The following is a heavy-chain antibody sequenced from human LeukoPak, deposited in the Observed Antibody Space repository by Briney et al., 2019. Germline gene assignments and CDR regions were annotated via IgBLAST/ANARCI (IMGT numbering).Heavy chain of an antibody. J-gene: IGHJ3*02. CDR1: GASISRRSYY. V-gene: IGHV4-39*01. Sequence: PSETLSLTCTVSGASISRRSYYCGWIRQPPGKGLEWIGSMYYSGSTYYNPSLKSRVTIAVDTSKNQFSLNLSSVTAADTAVYYCARHGYYGSGTLDIWGQGTKVTVS. CDR2: MYYSGST. CDR3: ARHGYYGSGTLDI. D-gene: IGHD3-10*01.